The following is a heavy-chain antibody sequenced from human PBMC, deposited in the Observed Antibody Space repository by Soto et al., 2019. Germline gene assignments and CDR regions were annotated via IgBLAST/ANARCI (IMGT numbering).Heavy chain of an antibody. Sequence: GGSLRLSCAASGFTFSSYGMHWVRQAPGKGLEWVAVIWYDGSNKYYADSVKGRFTISRDNSKNTLYLQMNSLRAEDTAVYYCARDLIVKAAAAPFDYWGQGTLVTVSS. CDR1: GFTFSSYG. CDR3: ARDLIVKAAAAPFDY. CDR2: IWYDGSNK. D-gene: IGHD6-13*01. J-gene: IGHJ4*02. V-gene: IGHV3-33*01.